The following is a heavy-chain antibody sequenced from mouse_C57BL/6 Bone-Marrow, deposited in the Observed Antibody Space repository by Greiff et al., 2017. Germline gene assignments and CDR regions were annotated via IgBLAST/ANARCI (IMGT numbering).Heavy chain of an antibody. CDR1: GYTFTSYG. CDR3: ARCAQGPGAMDY. Sequence: VQLQQSGPELARPGASVKLSCKASGYTFTSYGISWVKQRTGQGLEWIGRIYPRNGSTKYNAKFKGKATLTVDPSSSTAYMELLRLTSEDSAVYAGARCAQGPGAMDYWGQGTLVTVS. V-gene: IGHV1-85*01. J-gene: IGHJ4*01. CDR2: IYPRNGST.